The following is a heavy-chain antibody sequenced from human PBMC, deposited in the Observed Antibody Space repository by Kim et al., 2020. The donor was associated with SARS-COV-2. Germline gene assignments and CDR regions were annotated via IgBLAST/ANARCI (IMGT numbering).Heavy chain of an antibody. D-gene: IGHD3-16*02. CDR2: ISWNGDNR. CDR1: GFRFDDYA. Sequence: GGSLRLSCAASGFRFDDYALHWVRQPPGKGLEWVSGISWNGDNRGYADSVMGRFTISRDNAKNSLYLQMNELRPDDTALYYCARSGDGTYPKGAYYYGLDVWGQGTTVTVSS. CDR3: ARSGDGTYPKGAYYYGLDV. J-gene: IGHJ6*02. V-gene: IGHV3-9*01.